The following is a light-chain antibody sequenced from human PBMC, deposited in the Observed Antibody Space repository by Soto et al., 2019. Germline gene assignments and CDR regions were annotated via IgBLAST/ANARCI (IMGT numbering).Light chain of an antibody. CDR3: QQRSYLFT. V-gene: IGKV3-11*01. CDR2: DAS. J-gene: IGKJ4*01. CDR1: QSISSS. Sequence: LAPGERATLSCRASQSISSSLAWYQQKPGQAPRLLIYDASNRATGIPARFSGSGSGTDFTLTISSLEPEDSAVYYCQQRSYLFTFGGGTKVDIK.